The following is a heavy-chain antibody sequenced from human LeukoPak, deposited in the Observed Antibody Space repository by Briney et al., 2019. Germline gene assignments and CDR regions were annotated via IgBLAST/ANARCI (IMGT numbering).Heavy chain of an antibody. CDR1: GFTFSSNA. Sequence: GGSLRLSCAASGFTFSSNAMSWVRQAPGKGLEWVSAISGSGGGTYYVDSVKGRFTISRDNSKNTLYLQMNSLRAEDTAVYYCAKDHCSSTSCYKGFDYWGQGTLVTVSS. V-gene: IGHV3-23*01. CDR3: AKDHCSSTSCYKGFDY. J-gene: IGHJ4*02. CDR2: ISGSGGGT. D-gene: IGHD2-2*02.